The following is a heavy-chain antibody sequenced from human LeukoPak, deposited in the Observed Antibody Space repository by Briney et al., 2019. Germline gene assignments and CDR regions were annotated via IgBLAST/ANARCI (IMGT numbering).Heavy chain of an antibody. Sequence: ASVKVSCKASGYSFTAFYIHWVRQAPGQGLEWMGWIHPRSGDTSYAQKFQGRVTMARDTSISTVYMDLSSLGSDDTAVYYCATQYYYDSSGYPSAWGQGTLVTVSS. CDR3: ATQYYYDSSGYPSA. D-gene: IGHD3-22*01. J-gene: IGHJ5*02. V-gene: IGHV1-2*02. CDR1: GYSFTAFY. CDR2: IHPRSGDT.